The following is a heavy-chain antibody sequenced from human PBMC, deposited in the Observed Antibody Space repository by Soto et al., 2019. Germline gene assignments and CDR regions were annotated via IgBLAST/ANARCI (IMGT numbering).Heavy chain of an antibody. V-gene: IGHV4-4*02. Sequence: SDTLSLTWAVSGDSIGHNVWSSFFRRPPGNGLEWIGEVYQTGLPDTNPSLQGRVTMSADMSKNKFSLKVTSVTAADTTIYYCARDAALPGETDRFDYWGQGILVTVSS. CDR2: VYQTGLP. D-gene: IGHD2-15*01. CDR1: GDSIGHNVW. CDR3: ARDAALPGETDRFDY. J-gene: IGHJ4*02.